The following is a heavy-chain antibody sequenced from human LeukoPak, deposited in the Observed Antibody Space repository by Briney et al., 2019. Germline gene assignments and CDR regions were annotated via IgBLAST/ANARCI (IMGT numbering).Heavy chain of an antibody. D-gene: IGHD5-18*01. CDR2: VKQDGTEK. CDR1: GFTFTTYW. V-gene: IGHV3-7*01. J-gene: IGHJ4*02. Sequence: GGSLRLSCAASGFTFTTYWMSWVRQPPGKGLEWVANVKQDGTEKYYVDSVKGRFTISRDNAKNSLYLQMNSLRAEDTAVYYCARGYSYGASGFDYWGQGTLVTVSS. CDR3: ARGYSYGASGFDY.